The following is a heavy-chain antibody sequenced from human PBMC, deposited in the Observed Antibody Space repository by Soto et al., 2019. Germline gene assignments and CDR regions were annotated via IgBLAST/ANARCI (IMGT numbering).Heavy chain of an antibody. J-gene: IGHJ5*02. D-gene: IGHD6-13*01. V-gene: IGHV1-3*01. CDR1: GYTFTSYA. Sequence: QVQLVQSGAEVKKPGASVKVSCKASGYTFTSYAMHWVRQAPGQRLEWMGWINAGNGNTKYSQKFQGRVTITRVTSASTAYMELSSLRSEDTAVYYCARDPRHSSSYAQNWFDPWAREPWSPSPQ. CDR2: INAGNGNT. CDR3: ARDPRHSSSYAQNWFDP.